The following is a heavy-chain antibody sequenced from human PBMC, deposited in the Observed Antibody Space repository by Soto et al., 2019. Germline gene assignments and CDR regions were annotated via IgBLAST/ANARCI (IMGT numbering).Heavy chain of an antibody. CDR1: GYTFTAYY. J-gene: IGHJ4*02. D-gene: IGHD1-26*01. V-gene: IGHV1-2*02. Sequence: RASVKVSCKASGYTFTAYYIHWVREAPGQGLEWMGWINPNDGGTNYAQNFHDRVTMTSDTSITTAYMKLSRLTSDDTAVYFCARDTYSGTYVHWGQGTLVTVSS. CDR2: INPNDGGT. CDR3: ARDTYSGTYVH.